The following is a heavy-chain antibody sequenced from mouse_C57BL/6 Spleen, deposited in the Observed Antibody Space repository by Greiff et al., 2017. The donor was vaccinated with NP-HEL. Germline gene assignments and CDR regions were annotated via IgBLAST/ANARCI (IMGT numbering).Heavy chain of an antibody. CDR2: FHPYNDDT. CDR1: GYTFTTYP. J-gene: IGHJ3*01. V-gene: IGHV1-47*01. CDR3: ARGDGSSSFAY. D-gene: IGHD1-1*01. Sequence: VKVVESGAELVKPGASVKMSCKASGYTFTTYPIEWMKQNHGKSLEWIGNFHPYNDDTKYNEKFKGKATLTVEKSSSTVYLELSRLTSDDSAVYYCARGDGSSSFAYWGQGTLVTVSA.